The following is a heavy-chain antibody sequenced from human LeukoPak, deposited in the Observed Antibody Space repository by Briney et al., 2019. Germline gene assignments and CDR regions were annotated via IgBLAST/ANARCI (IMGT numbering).Heavy chain of an antibody. V-gene: IGHV3-23*01. Sequence: GGSLRLSCAASGFTFSNYAMTWVRQAPGKGLEWVSVIGRTGDIFYADSVKGRFTISRDNSKNTLYLQTNSLRAEDTAVYYCAKYQLLNNNYWRDAFDFWGQGTMVTVSS. CDR2: IGRTGDI. D-gene: IGHD1-1*01. CDR1: GFTFSNYA. J-gene: IGHJ3*01. CDR3: AKYQLLNNNYWRDAFDF.